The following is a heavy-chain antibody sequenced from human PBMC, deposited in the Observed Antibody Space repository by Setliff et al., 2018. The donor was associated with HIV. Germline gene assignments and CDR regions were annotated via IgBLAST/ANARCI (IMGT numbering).Heavy chain of an antibody. Sequence: ASVKVSCKASGYTFTTYSLHWVRQAPGQSLEWMGWINVGNGDTKYSQELQGRITITRDTSKNMLYLQMNSLRTEDTAVYYCTKPTTVVTSYYFDSWGQGTQVTVSS. CDR3: TKPTTVVTSYYFDS. J-gene: IGHJ4*02. CDR2: INVGNGDT. D-gene: IGHD4-17*01. CDR1: GYTFTTYS. V-gene: IGHV1-3*01.